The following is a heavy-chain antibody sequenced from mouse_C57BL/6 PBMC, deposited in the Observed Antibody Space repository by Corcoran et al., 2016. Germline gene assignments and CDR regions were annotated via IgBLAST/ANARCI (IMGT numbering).Heavy chain of an antibody. V-gene: IGHV1-81*01. D-gene: IGHD6-1*01. CDR1: GYTFTSYG. CDR2: IYLGSGNT. J-gene: IGHJ4*01. CDR3: ARRLPYSMDY. Sequence: QVQLQQSGVELARPGASVKLSCKASGYTFTSYGISWVKQRTGQGLEWIGEIYLGSGNTYYNEKFKGKATLPADKSSSTAYMDLRSLTSEDSAVYFCARRLPYSMDYWGQGTAGTVSS.